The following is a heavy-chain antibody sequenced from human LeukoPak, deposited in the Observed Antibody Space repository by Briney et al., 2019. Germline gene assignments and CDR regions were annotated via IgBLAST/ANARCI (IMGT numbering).Heavy chain of an antibody. CDR3: ARHSGSGYYFYFYTMDV. CDR1: GASLSSSTYY. Sequence: SETLSLTCTVSGASLSSSTYYWGWIRQPPGKGLEWIGCIYETGSTYYKSSLKSRVTISVDTSKNQFSLKLSSVTAAGTAVYYCARHSGSGYYFYFYTMDVWGQGATVTVSS. J-gene: IGHJ6*01. D-gene: IGHD2-15*01. CDR2: IYETGST. V-gene: IGHV4-39*01.